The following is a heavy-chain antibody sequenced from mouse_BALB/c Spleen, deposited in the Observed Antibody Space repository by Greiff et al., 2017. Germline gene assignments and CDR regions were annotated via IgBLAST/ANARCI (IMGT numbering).Heavy chain of an antibody. Sequence: EVKLMESGPGLVKPSQSLSLTCTVTGYSITSDYAWNWIRQFPGNKLEWMGYISYSGSTSYNPSLKSRISITRDTSKNQFFLQLNSVTTEDTATYYCGIYDYGTNEDWYFDVWGAGTTVTVSS. J-gene: IGHJ1*01. CDR2: ISYSGST. D-gene: IGHD1-1*01. CDR3: GIYDYGTNEDWYFDV. CDR1: GYSITSDYA. V-gene: IGHV3-2*02.